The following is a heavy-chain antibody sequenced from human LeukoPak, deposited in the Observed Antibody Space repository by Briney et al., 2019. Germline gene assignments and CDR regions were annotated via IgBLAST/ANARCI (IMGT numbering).Heavy chain of an antibody. CDR3: TTTAYSSSWGYYYYYGMDV. D-gene: IGHD6-13*01. CDR2: IKSKTDGGTT. V-gene: IGHV3-15*01. Sequence: PGGSLRLSCAASGFTFSNAWMSWVRQAPGKGLEWVGRIKSKTDGGTTDYAAPVKGRFTISRDDSKNTLYLQMNSLKTEDTAVYYCTTTAYSSSWGYYYYYGMDVWGQGTTVTVSS. J-gene: IGHJ6*02. CDR1: GFTFSNAW.